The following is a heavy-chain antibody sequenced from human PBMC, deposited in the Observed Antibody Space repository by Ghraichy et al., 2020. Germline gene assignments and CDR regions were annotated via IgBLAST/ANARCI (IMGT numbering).Heavy chain of an antibody. D-gene: IGHD2-15*01. CDR2: INPSGGST. CDR3: ARTLGSGPTWFDP. Sequence: ASVKVSCKASGYNFTSSYTHWVRQAPGQGLEWMGIINPSGGSTSYAQKFQGRVTMTRDTSTSTVYMELSSLRSEDTAVYYCARTLGSGPTWFDPWGQGTLVTVSS. V-gene: IGHV1-46*03. CDR1: GYNFTSSY. J-gene: IGHJ5*02.